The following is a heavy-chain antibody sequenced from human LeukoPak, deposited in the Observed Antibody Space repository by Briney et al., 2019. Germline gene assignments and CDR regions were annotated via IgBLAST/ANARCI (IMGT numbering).Heavy chain of an antibody. CDR3: AILQGAVAHFDY. V-gene: IGHV3-48*02. D-gene: IGHD6-19*01. CDR2: ISSSSSTI. J-gene: IGHJ4*02. Sequence: GGSLRLSCAASGFTFSSYSMNWVRQAPGKGLEWVSYISSSSSTIYYADSVKGRFTLSRDNAKNSLYLQMNSLRDEDTAVYYCAILQGAVAHFDYWGQGTLVTVSS. CDR1: GFTFSSYS.